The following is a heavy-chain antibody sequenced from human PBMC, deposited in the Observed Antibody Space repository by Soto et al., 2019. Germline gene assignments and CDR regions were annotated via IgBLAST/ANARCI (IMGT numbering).Heavy chain of an antibody. CDR2: VGSSGSTI. J-gene: IGHJ4*02. CDR3: ARATYSSSYYFDS. V-gene: IGHV3-48*03. CDR1: GFTFSSFE. Sequence: GGSLRLSCAASGFTFSSFEMNWVRQAPGKGLEWVSKVGSSGSTIWYADSVKGRFAISRDNAKNSLYLQMNSLRGEDTAVYYCARATYSSSYYFDSWGQGTLVTVSS. D-gene: IGHD6-6*01.